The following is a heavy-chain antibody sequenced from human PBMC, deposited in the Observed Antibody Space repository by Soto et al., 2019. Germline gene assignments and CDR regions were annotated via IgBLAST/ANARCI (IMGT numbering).Heavy chain of an antibody. CDR1: GFTFSSYG. CDR2: IWYDGSNK. J-gene: IGHJ4*02. V-gene: IGHV3-33*01. Sequence: QPGGSLRLSCAASGFTFSSYGMHWVRQAPGKGLEWVAVIWYDGSNKYYADSVKGRFTISRDNSKNTLYLQMNSLRAEDTAVYCCARSPGVVVPYYFDYWGQGTLVTVSS. CDR3: ARSPGVVVPYYFDY. D-gene: IGHD2-21*01.